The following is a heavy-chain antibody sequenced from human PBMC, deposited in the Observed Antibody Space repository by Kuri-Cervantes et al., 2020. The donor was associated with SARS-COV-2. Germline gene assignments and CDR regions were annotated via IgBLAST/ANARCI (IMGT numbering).Heavy chain of an antibody. CDR2: IMQDGSDK. CDR1: GFTFSSYA. Sequence: GESLKISCAASGFTFSSYAMHWVRQAPGKGLEWVANIMQDGSDKYFVDSVKGRFTISRGNAKNSLFLQMNSLRAEDTAVYYCARAAFYYYYYYMDVWGKGTTVTVSS. J-gene: IGHJ6*03. V-gene: IGHV3-7*01. CDR3: ARAAFYYYYYYMDV.